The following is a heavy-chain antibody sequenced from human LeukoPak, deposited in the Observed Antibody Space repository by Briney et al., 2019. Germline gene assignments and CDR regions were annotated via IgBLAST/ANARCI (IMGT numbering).Heavy chain of an antibody. CDR1: GFTFTSSA. J-gene: IGHJ6*02. Sequence: GTSVKVSCKASGFTFTSSAIQWVRQARGQGLEWIGWIVVGSGNTNYAQKFQERVTITRDMSTSTAYMELSSLRSEDTAVYYCAAAVNPHDSRGGMDVWGQGTTVTVSS. CDR2: IVVGSGNT. CDR3: AAAVNPHDSRGGMDV. D-gene: IGHD3-22*01. V-gene: IGHV1-58*02.